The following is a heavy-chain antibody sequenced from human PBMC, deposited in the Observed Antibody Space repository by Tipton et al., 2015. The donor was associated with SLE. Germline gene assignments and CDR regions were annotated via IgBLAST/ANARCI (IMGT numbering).Heavy chain of an antibody. CDR1: NGSISNSY. CDR3: ATIAKFGYYYYYGMGV. CDR2: IYYSGST. D-gene: IGHD3-3*01. V-gene: IGHV4-59*12. J-gene: IGHJ6*02. Sequence: TLSLTCTVSNGSISNSYWSWTRQPPGKGLEWIGHIYYSGSTNYNPSLKSRVTISVDTSKNQFFLKLNSVTAADTAVYYCATIAKFGYYYYYGMGVWGQGTTVTVSS.